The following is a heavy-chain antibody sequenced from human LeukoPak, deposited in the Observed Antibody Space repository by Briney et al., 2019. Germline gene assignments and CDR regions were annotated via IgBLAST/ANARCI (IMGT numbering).Heavy chain of an antibody. Sequence: SVKVSCKASGFTFTSSAVQWVRQARGQRLEWIGWIVVGSGNTNYAQKFQERVTITRDMSTSTAYMELSSLRSEDTAVYYCASLTGYSSGWYPPDYWGQGTLVTVSS. V-gene: IGHV1-58*01. CDR3: ASLTGYSSGWYPPDY. J-gene: IGHJ4*02. CDR2: IVVGSGNT. D-gene: IGHD6-19*01. CDR1: GFTFTSSA.